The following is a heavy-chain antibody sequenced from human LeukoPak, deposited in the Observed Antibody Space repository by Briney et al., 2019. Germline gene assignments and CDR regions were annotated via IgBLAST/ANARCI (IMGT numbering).Heavy chain of an antibody. CDR3: AKALGTGGRVSPFDV. Sequence: PGGSLRLSCAASGFTFSSYAMSWVRQAPGKGLEWVSPITSNSDYTYYADSVKGRFTISRDNSKKTLFLQMNDLRAEDTAIYYCAKALGTGGRVSPFDVWGQGTMVTVSS. CDR2: ITSNSDYT. CDR1: GFTFSSYA. V-gene: IGHV3-23*01. J-gene: IGHJ3*01. D-gene: IGHD7-27*01.